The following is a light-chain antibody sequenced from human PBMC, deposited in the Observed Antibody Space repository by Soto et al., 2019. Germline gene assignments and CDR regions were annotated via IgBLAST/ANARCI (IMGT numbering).Light chain of an antibody. CDR1: ESISNY. Sequence: PGERGTLSCRASESISNYLAWYQQKPGQPPRLLIYDTSNRATGIPARFSGSGSGTDFTLTISSLEPEDFAVYYRQPRNKWPITFGQGTRLEIK. CDR3: QPRNKWPIT. J-gene: IGKJ5*01. CDR2: DTS. V-gene: IGKV3-11*01.